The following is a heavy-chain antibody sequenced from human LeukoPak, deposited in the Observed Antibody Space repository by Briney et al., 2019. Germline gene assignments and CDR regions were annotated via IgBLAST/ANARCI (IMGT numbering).Heavy chain of an antibody. J-gene: IGHJ4*02. CDR1: GGSFSGYY. V-gene: IGHV4-34*01. CDR3: ARGHYGVLAIRYYFDY. CDR2: INHSGST. D-gene: IGHD4-17*01. Sequence: SETLSLTCAVYGGSFSGYYWSWIRQPPGKGLEWIGEINHSGSTNYNPSLKSRVTISVDTSKNQFSLKLSSVTAADTAVYYCARGHYGVLAIRYYFDYWGQGTLVTVSS.